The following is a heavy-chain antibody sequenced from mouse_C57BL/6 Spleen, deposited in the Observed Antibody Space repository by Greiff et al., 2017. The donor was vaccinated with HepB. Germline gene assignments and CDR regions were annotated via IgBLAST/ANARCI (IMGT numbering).Heavy chain of an antibody. CDR3: ARASNLYYFDY. V-gene: IGHV1-82*01. CDR1: GYAFSSSW. CDR2: IYPGDGDT. D-gene: IGHD2-5*01. J-gene: IGHJ2*01. Sequence: QVQLQQSGPELVKPGASVKISCKASGYAFSSSWMNWVKQRPGKGLEWIGRIYPGDGDTNYNGKFKGKATLTADKSSSTAYMQLSSLTSEDSAVYFCARASNLYYFDYWGQGTTLTVSS.